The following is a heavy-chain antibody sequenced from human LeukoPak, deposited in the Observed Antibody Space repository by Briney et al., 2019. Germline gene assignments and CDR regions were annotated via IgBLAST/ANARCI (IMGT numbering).Heavy chain of an antibody. J-gene: IGHJ4*02. CDR3: ARDTSSGWHHFDY. V-gene: IGHV1-46*02. CDR1: GYTFNNHY. D-gene: IGHD6-19*01. Sequence: ASVKVSCKASGYTFNNHYMYWVRQAPGQGLEWMGVINPTGGSTTSAQSFQGRVTMTRDTSTSTVYMELSSLRSEDTAVYYCARDTSSGWHHFDYWGQGTLVTVSP. CDR2: INPTGGST.